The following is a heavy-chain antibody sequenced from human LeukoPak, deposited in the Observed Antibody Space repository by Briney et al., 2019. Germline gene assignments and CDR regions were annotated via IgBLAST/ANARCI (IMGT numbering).Heavy chain of an antibody. V-gene: IGHV3-7*01. Sequence: PGGSPRLSCAASAFTFSNYWMSWVRQAPGKGLEWVANIKEDGSEINYVDSVKGRFTISRDNAKNPLYLQMNSLRVDDTAVYYCARDRGYSTFDYWGQGTLVTVSS. CDR2: IKEDGSEI. CDR3: ARDRGYSTFDY. CDR1: AFTFSNYW. J-gene: IGHJ4*02. D-gene: IGHD4-23*01.